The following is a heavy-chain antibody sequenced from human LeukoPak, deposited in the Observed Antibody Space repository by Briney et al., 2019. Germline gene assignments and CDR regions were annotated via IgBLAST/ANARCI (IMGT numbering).Heavy chain of an antibody. CDR2: IYYTGSN. V-gene: IGHV4-59*08. D-gene: IGHD2-21*02. CDR1: GGSISNYY. Sequence: SETLSLTCTVSGGSISNYYWSWIRQPPGKGLEWNGYIYYTGSNNYNPSLKSRVTMSLDTSKNQFSLKLSSVTAADTAVYYCARRSVVTANNFDTFDIWSQGTMVTVSS. CDR3: ARRSVVTANNFDTFDI. J-gene: IGHJ3*02.